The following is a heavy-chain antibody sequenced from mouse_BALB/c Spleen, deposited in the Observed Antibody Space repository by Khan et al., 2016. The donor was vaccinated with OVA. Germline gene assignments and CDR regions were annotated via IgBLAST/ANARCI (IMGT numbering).Heavy chain of an antibody. CDR2: MIYSGNT. V-gene: IGHV3-8*02. CDR3: ARSADCYAFAY. Sequence: EVQLQESGPSLVKPSQTLSLTCSVTGYSITSGYWSWIRKFPGNKLEYMGYMIYSGNTYYNPSLNSRISITRHTSKNQYYLQLNSVTTEDTATYYCARSADCYAFAYGGQGTLVTVSA. CDR1: GYSITSGY. J-gene: IGHJ3*01. D-gene: IGHD2-3*01.